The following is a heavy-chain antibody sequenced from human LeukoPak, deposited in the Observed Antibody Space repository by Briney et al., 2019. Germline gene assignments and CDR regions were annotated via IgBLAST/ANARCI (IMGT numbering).Heavy chain of an antibody. Sequence: SETLSLTCTVSGGSISSGGYYWSWIRQHPGKGLEWIGYIYYSGSTYYNPSLKSRVTISVDTSKNQFSLRLSSVTAADTAVYYCARIIIAARRYLFDYWGQGTLVTVSS. CDR3: ARIIIAARRYLFDY. V-gene: IGHV4-31*03. CDR1: GGSISSGGYY. CDR2: IYYSGST. D-gene: IGHD6-6*01. J-gene: IGHJ4*02.